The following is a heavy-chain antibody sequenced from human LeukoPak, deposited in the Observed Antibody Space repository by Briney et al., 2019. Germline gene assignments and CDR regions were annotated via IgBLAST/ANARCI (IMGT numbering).Heavy chain of an antibody. CDR2: ISGGGDTT. D-gene: IGHD3-22*01. J-gene: IGHJ4*02. Sequence: GGSLRLSCAASGFTFSSYAMSWVRQAPGKGLEWVSAISGGGDTTYYADSVKGRFTISRDNSKNTLYLQMNSLRAEDTAVYYCAKDQITMIKGFFDYWGQETLVTVSS. V-gene: IGHV3-23*01. CDR3: AKDQITMIKGFFDY. CDR1: GFTFSSYA.